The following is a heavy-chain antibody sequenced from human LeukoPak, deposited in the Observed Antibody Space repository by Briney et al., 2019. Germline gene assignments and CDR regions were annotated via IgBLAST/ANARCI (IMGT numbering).Heavy chain of an antibody. Sequence: ASVKVSCKASGYTFTSYDINWVRQATGQGLEWMGWMNPNSGNTGYAQKFQGRVTITRNTSISTAYMELSSLRSEDTAVYYCARVSRHYDFWSGPAYYYYYMDVWGKGTTVTVSS. CDR1: GYTFTSYD. CDR2: MNPNSGNT. V-gene: IGHV1-8*03. CDR3: ARVSRHYDFWSGPAYYYYYMDV. J-gene: IGHJ6*03. D-gene: IGHD3-3*01.